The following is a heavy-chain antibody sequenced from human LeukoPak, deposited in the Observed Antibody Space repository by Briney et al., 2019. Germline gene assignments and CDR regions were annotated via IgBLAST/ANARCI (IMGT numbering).Heavy chain of an antibody. J-gene: IGHJ4*02. CDR3: ARRGSGRHFDF. Sequence: GGSLRLSCAASGFTFSDYYMRWIRQAPGKELEWVSYISGGSSTIYYADSLKGRFTVSRDNAKNSLYLLMNSLRAEDTAVYYCARRGSGRHFDFWGQGTLVTVSS. D-gene: IGHD2-15*01. V-gene: IGHV3-11*01. CDR2: ISGGSSTI. CDR1: GFTFSDYY.